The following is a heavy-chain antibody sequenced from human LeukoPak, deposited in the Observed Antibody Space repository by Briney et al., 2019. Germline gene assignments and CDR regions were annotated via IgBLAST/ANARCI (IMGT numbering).Heavy chain of an antibody. V-gene: IGHV4-39*07. Sequence: SETLSLTCTVSGGSISSSSYYWSWIRQPPGKGLEWIGSIYYSGSTYYNPSLKSRVTISVDTSKNQFSLKLSSVTAADTAVYYCARWGLVGAHDAFDIWGQGTMVTVSS. CDR3: ARWGLVGAHDAFDI. CDR2: IYYSGST. J-gene: IGHJ3*02. D-gene: IGHD1-26*01. CDR1: GGSISSSSYY.